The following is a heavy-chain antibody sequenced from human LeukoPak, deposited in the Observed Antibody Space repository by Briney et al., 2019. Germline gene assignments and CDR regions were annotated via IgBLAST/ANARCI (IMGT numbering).Heavy chain of an antibody. CDR2: IYYSGST. CDR3: ASSYGEGGNFDY. CDR1: GGSFSGYY. J-gene: IGHJ4*02. D-gene: IGHD5-18*01. Sequence: SETLSLTCAVYGGSFSGYYWSWIRQPPGKGLEWIGSIYYSGSTYYNPSLKSRVTISVDTSKNQFSLKLSSVTAADTAVYYCASSYGEGGNFDYWGQGTLVTVSS. V-gene: IGHV4-34*01.